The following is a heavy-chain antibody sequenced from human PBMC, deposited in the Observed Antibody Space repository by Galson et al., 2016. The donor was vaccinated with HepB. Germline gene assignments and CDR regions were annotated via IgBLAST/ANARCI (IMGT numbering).Heavy chain of an antibody. CDR1: GFTFSSYA. J-gene: IGHJ4*02. CDR3: AKNLPSRNGWYYFDS. Sequence: SLRLSCAASGFTFSSYAMIWVRQAPGKGLEWVSTVTGSGGGAFYADSMKGRFSISRDNSKNTRYLQMNSLRAEDTALYYCAKNLPSRNGWYYFDSWGQGTLVTVSS. V-gene: IGHV3-23*01. D-gene: IGHD6-19*01. CDR2: VTGSGGGA.